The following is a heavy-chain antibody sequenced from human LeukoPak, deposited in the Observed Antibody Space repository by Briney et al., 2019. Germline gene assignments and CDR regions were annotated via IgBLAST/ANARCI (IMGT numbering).Heavy chain of an antibody. J-gene: IGHJ6*03. V-gene: IGHV1-46*01. CDR2: INPSGTGT. CDR1: GYTITNNW. D-gene: IGHD5-18*01. CDR3: ARDSSSYGYALGYYYYYMDV. Sequence: GATVKVSCKASGYTITNNWMHWVRQAPGQGLEWMGVINPSGTGTSYGQKFQGRITMSRDTSTSTVYMELSSLRSEDTAVYYCARDSSSYGYALGYYYYYMDVWGKGTTVTISS.